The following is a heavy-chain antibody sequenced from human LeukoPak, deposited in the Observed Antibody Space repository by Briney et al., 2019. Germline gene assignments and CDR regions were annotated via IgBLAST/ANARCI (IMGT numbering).Heavy chain of an antibody. V-gene: IGHV3-15*01. J-gene: IGHJ6*03. CDR1: GFTFSNAW. Sequence: GGSLRLSCAASGFTFSNAWMSWVRQAPGKGLEWVGRIKSKTDGGTTDYAAPVKGRFTISRDDSKNTLYLQMNSLRAEDTAVYYCARIRITMVRGGQEYYYYMDVWGKGTTVTVSS. D-gene: IGHD3-10*01. CDR2: IKSKTDGGTT. CDR3: ARIRITMVRGGQEYYYYMDV.